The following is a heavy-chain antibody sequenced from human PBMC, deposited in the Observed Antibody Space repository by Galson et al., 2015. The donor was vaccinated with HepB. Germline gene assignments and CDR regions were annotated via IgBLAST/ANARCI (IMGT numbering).Heavy chain of an antibody. D-gene: IGHD1-26*01. CDR1: GESLSGYF. CDR3: ARRGGNFDS. V-gene: IGHV4-34*01. Sequence: SETLSLTCAVHGESLSGYFWSWVRQPPGKGLEWLGDINHSGTANYNPSLKRRITMSVDTSKSQFSLRVSSVTVADTAMYYCARRGGNFDSWGQGTLVTVSS. J-gene: IGHJ4*02. CDR2: INHSGTA.